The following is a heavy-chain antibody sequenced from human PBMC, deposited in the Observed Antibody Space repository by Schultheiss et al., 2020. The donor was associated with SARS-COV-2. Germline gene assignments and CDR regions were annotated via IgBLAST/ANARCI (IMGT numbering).Heavy chain of an antibody. CDR3: ARDQTMTLNYYYYYGMDV. CDR1: GFTFNKYG. V-gene: IGHV3-30-3*01. J-gene: IGHJ6*02. Sequence: GGSLRLSCAASGFTFNKYGTHWVRQAPGKGPEWVAAISYDGGNNYYAESVKGRFTISRDNSKDTLYLQMSSLRPEDTAVYYCARDQTMTLNYYYYYGMDVWGQGTTVTVSS. D-gene: IGHD3-3*01. CDR2: ISYDGGNN.